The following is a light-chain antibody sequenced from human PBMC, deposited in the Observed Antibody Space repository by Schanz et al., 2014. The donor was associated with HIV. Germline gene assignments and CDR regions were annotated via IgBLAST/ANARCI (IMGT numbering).Light chain of an antibody. Sequence: QSVLTQPRSVSGSPGQSVAISCTGTSSDVGGYNYVSWYQQHPGKAPKLMIYDVTKRPSGVPDRFSGSKSGNTASLTVSGLQAEDEADYYCSSYGGNYNLLFGGGTKLTVL. CDR3: SSYGGNYNLL. CDR2: DVT. V-gene: IGLV2-11*01. J-gene: IGLJ2*01. CDR1: SSDVGGYNY.